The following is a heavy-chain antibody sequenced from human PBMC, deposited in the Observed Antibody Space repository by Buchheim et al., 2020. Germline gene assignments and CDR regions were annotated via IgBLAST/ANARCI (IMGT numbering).Heavy chain of an antibody. V-gene: IGHV3-30*02. Sequence: QVQLVESGGGVVQPGRSLRLSCAASGFTFSSYGMHWVRQAPGKGLEWVAFIRYDGSNKYYADSVKGRFTISRDNSKNMLYLQMNSLRAEDTAVYYCATGRYYDFWSGYPKALLLWGQGTL. CDR3: ATGRYYDFWSGYPKALLL. J-gene: IGHJ4*02. CDR2: IRYDGSNK. CDR1: GFTFSSYG. D-gene: IGHD3-3*01.